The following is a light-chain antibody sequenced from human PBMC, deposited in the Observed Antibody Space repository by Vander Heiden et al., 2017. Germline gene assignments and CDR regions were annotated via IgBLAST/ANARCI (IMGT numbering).Light chain of an antibody. J-gene: IGKJ5*01. CDR2: DAS. CDR1: QSISSW. CDR3: QQDNSYLIT. Sequence: DIQMTQSPSTLSASVGDRVTITCRASQSISSWLAWYQQKPGKAPKLLIYDASSLESGVPSRFSGSGSGTEFTLTISSLQPDDFATYYCQQDNSYLITFGQGTLMEIK. V-gene: IGKV1-5*01.